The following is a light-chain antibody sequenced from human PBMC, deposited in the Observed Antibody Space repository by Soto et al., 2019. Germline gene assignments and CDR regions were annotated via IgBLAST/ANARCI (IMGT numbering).Light chain of an antibody. CDR2: GAS. V-gene: IGKV3-20*01. J-gene: IGKJ4*01. CDR3: QQYGRSALT. Sequence: EIVLTQSPGTLSLSPGERATLSCRASQSVSNNYLAWYQQKPGQAPRLLIYGASSRATGIPDNFSGSGSGTDFTLTISRLAPEDFAVYYCQQYGRSALTFGGGTTVEIK. CDR1: QSVSNNY.